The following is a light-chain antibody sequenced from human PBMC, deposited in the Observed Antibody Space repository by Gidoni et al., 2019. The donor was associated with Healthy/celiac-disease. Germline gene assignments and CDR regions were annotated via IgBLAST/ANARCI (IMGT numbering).Light chain of an antibody. Sequence: DIQMTQSPSSLSASVGDRVTITCRASQGISNSLAWYQQKPGKAPKLLLYAASRLESGVPSRFSGSGSGTEYTLTISSLQPEDFATYYCQQCYSTPRTFXPXTKVDIK. V-gene: IGKV1-NL1*01. CDR2: AAS. CDR1: QGISNS. J-gene: IGKJ3*01. CDR3: QQCYSTPRT.